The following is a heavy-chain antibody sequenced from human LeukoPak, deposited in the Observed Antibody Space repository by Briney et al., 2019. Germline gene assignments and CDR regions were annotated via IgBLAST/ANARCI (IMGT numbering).Heavy chain of an antibody. V-gene: IGHV3-30-3*01. J-gene: IGHJ3*02. Sequence: PGGSLRLSCAASGFTFSSYAMHWVRQAPGKGLEWVAVISYDGSNKYYADSVKGRFTISRDNSKNTLYLQMNSLRAEDTAVYYCARDYFLYDSSGYYSRLDAFDIWGQGTMVTVSS. CDR2: ISYDGSNK. D-gene: IGHD3-22*01. CDR1: GFTFSSYA. CDR3: ARDYFLYDSSGYYSRLDAFDI.